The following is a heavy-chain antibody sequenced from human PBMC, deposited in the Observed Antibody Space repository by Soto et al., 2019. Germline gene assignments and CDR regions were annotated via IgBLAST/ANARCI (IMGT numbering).Heavy chain of an antibody. D-gene: IGHD3-10*01. CDR2: ISGSGGST. Sequence: EVQLLESGGGLVQPGGSLRLSCAASGFTFSSYAMSWVRQAPGKGLEWVSAISGSGGSTYYADSVKGRFTISRDNSKNTLYLQMNSVSAEDPAVYYCVILWFGELGPEDYWGQGTLVTVSS. CDR3: VILWFGELGPEDY. CDR1: GFTFSSYA. V-gene: IGHV3-23*01. J-gene: IGHJ4*02.